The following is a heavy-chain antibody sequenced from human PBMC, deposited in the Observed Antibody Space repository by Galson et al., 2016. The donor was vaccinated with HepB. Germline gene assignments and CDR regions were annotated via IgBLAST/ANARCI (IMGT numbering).Heavy chain of an antibody. V-gene: IGHV4-4*02. CDR1: SGSISSDTW. Sequence: SETLSLTCTVSSGSISSDTWWSWVRQPPGKGLEWIGEISHGEYTNYNPSLRSRVTISVDKSKNQFSLNLSLVTAAETAIYYCAQNGYYAIEDWGQGTLVTVSS. CDR3: AQNGYYAIED. D-gene: IGHD3-3*01. J-gene: IGHJ4*02. CDR2: ISHGEYT.